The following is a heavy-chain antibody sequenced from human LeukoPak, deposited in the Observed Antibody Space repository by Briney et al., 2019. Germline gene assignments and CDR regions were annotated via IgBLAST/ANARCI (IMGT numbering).Heavy chain of an antibody. Sequence: GGSLRLSCAASGFTFSSYRMSWVRQAPGKGLEWVANIKQDGSEKYYVDSVKGRFTISRDNAKNSLYLQMNSLRAEDTAVYYCAREWDRDTQYYFDYWGQGTLVTVSS. CDR1: GFTFSSYR. D-gene: IGHD5-18*01. J-gene: IGHJ4*02. V-gene: IGHV3-7*01. CDR2: IKQDGSEK. CDR3: AREWDRDTQYYFDY.